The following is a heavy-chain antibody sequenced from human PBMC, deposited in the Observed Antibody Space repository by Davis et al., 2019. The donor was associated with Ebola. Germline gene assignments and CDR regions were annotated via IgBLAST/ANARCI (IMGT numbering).Heavy chain of an antibody. J-gene: IGHJ4*02. D-gene: IGHD1-1*01. Sequence: AALVKVSCKASGYTFTNYGITWVRQAPGQGLEWMGWINPHNGNTNYAQNVQGRVTMTTDTSTSTAYMEVGGLTSDDTAVYYCARAQFPTTSDHWGQGTLVTVSS. CDR2: INPHNGNT. CDR1: GYTFTNYG. CDR3: ARAQFPTTSDH. V-gene: IGHV1-18*04.